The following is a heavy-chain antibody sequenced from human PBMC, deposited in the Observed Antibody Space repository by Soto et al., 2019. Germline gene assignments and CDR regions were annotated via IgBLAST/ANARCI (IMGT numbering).Heavy chain of an antibody. CDR2: IYYSGST. CDR1: GGSIGSYY. D-gene: IGHD3-10*01. Sequence: QVQLQESGPGLVKPSETLSLTCTVSGGSIGSYYWSWIRQPPGKGLEWIGYIYYSGSTNYNPSLKSRVTISVDTSKNQFSLKLTSVTAADTAVYYCARGGWFEESWGQGTLVTVSS. V-gene: IGHV4-59*01. CDR3: ARGGWFEES. J-gene: IGHJ5*02.